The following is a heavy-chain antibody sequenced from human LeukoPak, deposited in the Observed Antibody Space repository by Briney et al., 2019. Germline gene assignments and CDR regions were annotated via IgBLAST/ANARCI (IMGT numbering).Heavy chain of an antibody. CDR2: ISSSGSTI. D-gene: IGHD3-22*01. J-gene: IGHJ4*02. CDR1: GFTFSSYE. V-gene: IGHV3-48*03. CDR3: ARDHLYYYDSSGHFDY. Sequence: PGGSLRLSCAASGFTFSSYEMNWVRQAPGKGLEWVSYISSSGSTIYYADSVKGRFTISRDNAKNSLYLQMNSLRAEDTAVYYCARDHLYYYDSSGHFDYWGQGTLVTVSS.